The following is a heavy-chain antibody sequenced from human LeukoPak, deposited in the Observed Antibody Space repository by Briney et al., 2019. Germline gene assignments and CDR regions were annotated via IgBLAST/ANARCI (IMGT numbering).Heavy chain of an antibody. CDR2: IIPIFGTA. V-gene: IGHV1-69*13. Sequence: GASVKVSCKASGGTFSSYAISWVRQAPGQGLEWMGGIIPIFGTANYAQKFQGRVTITADESTSTAYMELSSLRSEDTAVYYCARGLLSGESSSWHDYWGQGTLVTVSS. CDR3: ARGLLSGESSSWHDY. D-gene: IGHD6-13*01. J-gene: IGHJ4*02. CDR1: GGTFSSYA.